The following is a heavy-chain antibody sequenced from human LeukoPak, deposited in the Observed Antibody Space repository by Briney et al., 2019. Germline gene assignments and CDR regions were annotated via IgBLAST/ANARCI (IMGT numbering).Heavy chain of an antibody. J-gene: IGHJ3*02. CDR3: ARDRGKIDAFDI. CDR1: GFTFSSYA. D-gene: IGHD1-14*01. CDR2: ISYDGSNK. Sequence: GGSLRLSCAASGFTFSSYAMHWVRQAPGKGLEWVAVISYDGSNKYYAVSVKGRFTISRDNSKNTLYLQMNSLRAEDTAVYYCARDRGKIDAFDIWGQGTMVTVSS. V-gene: IGHV3-30*04.